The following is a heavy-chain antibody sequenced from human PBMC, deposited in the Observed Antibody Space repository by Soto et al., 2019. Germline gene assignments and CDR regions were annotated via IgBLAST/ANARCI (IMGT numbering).Heavy chain of an antibody. V-gene: IGHV3-48*03. D-gene: IGHD4-17*01. CDR1: GFTFSSYE. CDR3: ASVPYGDPFDY. J-gene: IGHJ4*02. Sequence: GGSLRLSCAASGFTFSSYEMNWVRQAPGKGLEWVSYISSSGSTMYYADSVKGRFTISRDNAKNSLYLQMNSLRAEDTAVYYCASVPYGDPFDYWGQGTLVTVSS. CDR2: ISSSGSTM.